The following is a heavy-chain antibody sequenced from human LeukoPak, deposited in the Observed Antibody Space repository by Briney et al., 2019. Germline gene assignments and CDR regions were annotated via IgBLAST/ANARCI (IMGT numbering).Heavy chain of an antibody. V-gene: IGHV3-30*03. CDR3: ARMILMQGFDY. CDR2: ISYDGSNK. J-gene: IGHJ4*02. Sequence: GGSLRLSCAASGFTFSSYGMHWFRQAPGKGLEWLAVISYDGSNKYYADSVKGRFTISRDNSKNTLYLQMNSLRAEDTAVYYCARMILMQGFDYWGQGTLVTVSS. CDR1: GFTFSSYG. D-gene: IGHD2-8*01.